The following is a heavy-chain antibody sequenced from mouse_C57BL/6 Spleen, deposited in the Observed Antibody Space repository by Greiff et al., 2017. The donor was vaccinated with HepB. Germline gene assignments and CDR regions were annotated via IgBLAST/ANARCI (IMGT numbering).Heavy chain of an antibody. CDR1: GYAFSSSW. Sequence: QVQLKESGPELVKPGASVKISCKASGYAFSSSWMNWVKQRPGKGLEWIGRIYPGDGDTNYNGKFKGKATLTADKSSSTAYMQLSSLTSEDSAVYFCYGNYPYYFDYWGQGTTLTVSS. J-gene: IGHJ2*01. D-gene: IGHD2-1*01. V-gene: IGHV1-82*01. CDR3: YGNYPYYFDY. CDR2: IYPGDGDT.